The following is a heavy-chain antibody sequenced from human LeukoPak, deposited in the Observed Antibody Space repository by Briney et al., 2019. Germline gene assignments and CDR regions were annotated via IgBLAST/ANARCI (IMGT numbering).Heavy chain of an antibody. Sequence: GGSLRLSCAASGFTFSSYEMNWVRQAPGKGREWVSYISSSGSTIYYADSVKGRFTISRDNAKNSLYLQMNSLRAEDTAVYYCARERGVRYQLLSTRQSAFDIWGQGTMVTVSS. CDR3: ARERGVRYQLLSTRQSAFDI. J-gene: IGHJ3*02. D-gene: IGHD2-2*01. V-gene: IGHV3-48*03. CDR2: ISSSGSTI. CDR1: GFTFSSYE.